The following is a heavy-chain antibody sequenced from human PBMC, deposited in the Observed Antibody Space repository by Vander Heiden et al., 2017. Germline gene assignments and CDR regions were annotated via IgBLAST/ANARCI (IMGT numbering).Heavy chain of an antibody. CDR1: GFTFSDQY. CDR2: ITSSGSTI. J-gene: IGHJ5*02. V-gene: IGHV3-11*01. CDR3: ARGAGPLFDP. Sequence: QVQLVESGGGLVKPGGSLRLSCAASGFTFSDQYMSCIRQAPGKWLEVISYITSSGSTIYYADAVKGRFTVSRDNAKNSLFLQMNSLRAEETAVYDCARGAGPLFDPWGQGTLVTVSS.